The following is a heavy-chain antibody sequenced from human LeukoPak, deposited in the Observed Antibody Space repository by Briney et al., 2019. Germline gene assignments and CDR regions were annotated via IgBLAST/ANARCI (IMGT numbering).Heavy chain of an antibody. CDR1: GGTFSSYA. V-gene: IGHV1-69*01. Sequence: SVKVSCKASGGTFSSYAISWVRQAPGQGLEWMGGIIPIFGTANYAQKFQGRVTITADESTSTAYMELSSLRSVDTAVYYCARSTGTIGVAEYFQHWGQGTLVTVSS. CDR2: IIPIFGTA. CDR3: ARSTGTIGVAEYFQH. D-gene: IGHD1-1*01. J-gene: IGHJ1*01.